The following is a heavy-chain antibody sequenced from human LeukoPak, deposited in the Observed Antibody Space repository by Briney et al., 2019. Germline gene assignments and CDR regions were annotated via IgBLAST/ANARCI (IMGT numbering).Heavy chain of an antibody. CDR2: ITGIGGGT. CDR3: AKDGGSTLPYYFDW. CDR1: GFMFEHYA. J-gene: IGHJ4*02. V-gene: IGHV3-23*01. D-gene: IGHD3-10*01. Sequence: GGSLRLSCAGSGFMFEHYAMNWVRQAPGRGLEWVSVITGIGGGTYYAESVEGRFTVSRDNSKNTVYLQMNSLRADDTAVYYCAKDGGSTLPYYFDWWGRGTLVTVAS.